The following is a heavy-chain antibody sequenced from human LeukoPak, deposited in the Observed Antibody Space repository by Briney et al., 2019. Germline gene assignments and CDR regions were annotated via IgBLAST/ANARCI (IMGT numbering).Heavy chain of an antibody. CDR3: ARGKYYYDSSGYYFYYFDY. CDR2: IIPIFGTA. CDR1: GGTFRSYA. V-gene: IGHV1-69*05. Sequence: SVNVSCKSSGGTFRSYAISGVRQAPGRGLEWMGGIIPIFGTANYAQKFQGRVTITTDESTSTAYMELSSLRSEDTAVYYCARGKYYYDSSGYYFYYFDYWGQGTLVTVSS. D-gene: IGHD3-22*01. J-gene: IGHJ4*02.